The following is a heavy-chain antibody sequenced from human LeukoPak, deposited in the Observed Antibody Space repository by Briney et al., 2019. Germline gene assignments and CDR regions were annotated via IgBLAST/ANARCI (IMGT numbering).Heavy chain of an antibody. J-gene: IGHJ4*02. CDR2: IRYDGSNK. Sequence: GGSLRLSCAASGFTFSSYGMHWVRQAPGKGLEWVAFIRYDGSNKYYADSVKGRFTISRDNSKNTLYLQMSSLRAEDTAVYYRGRDWGSSWYFDYWGQGTLVTVSS. CDR3: GRDWGSSWYFDY. D-gene: IGHD6-13*01. CDR1: GFTFSSYG. V-gene: IGHV3-30*02.